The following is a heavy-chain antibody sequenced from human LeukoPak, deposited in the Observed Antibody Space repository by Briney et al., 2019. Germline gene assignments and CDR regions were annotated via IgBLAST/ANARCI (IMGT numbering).Heavy chain of an antibody. J-gene: IGHJ3*02. CDR1: GGSVSSYY. CDR2: IYYSGST. V-gene: IGHV4-59*02. Sequence: SETLSLTCTVSGGSVSSYYWTWIRQPPEKGLEWIGYIYYSGSTSYNPSLKSRVTISVDTSKSQFSLKLSSVAAADTAVYYCAREMALAGGGAFDIWGQGTVVTVSS. CDR3: AREMALAGGGAFDI. D-gene: IGHD6-19*01.